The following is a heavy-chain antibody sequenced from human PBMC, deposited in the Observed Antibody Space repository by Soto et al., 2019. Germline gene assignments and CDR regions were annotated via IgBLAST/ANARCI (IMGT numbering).Heavy chain of an antibody. J-gene: IGHJ5*02. V-gene: IGHV1-69*02. CDR3: ARGPRGYCSSTSGHVNWFDP. CDR2: IIPILGIA. Sequence: SVKVSCKASGGTFSSYTISWVRQAPGQGLEWMGRIIPILGIANYAQKFQGRVTITADKSTSTAYMELSSLRSEDTAVYYCARGPRGYCSSTSGHVNWFDPWG. D-gene: IGHD2-2*01. CDR1: GGTFSSYT.